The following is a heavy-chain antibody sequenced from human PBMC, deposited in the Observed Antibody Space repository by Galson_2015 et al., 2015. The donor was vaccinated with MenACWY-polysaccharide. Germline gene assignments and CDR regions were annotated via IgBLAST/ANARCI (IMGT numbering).Heavy chain of an antibody. J-gene: IGHJ6*02. V-gene: IGHV4-59*01. CDR3: ARSGTSTSWLYYYYGMDV. CDR2: IFFSGGT. CDR1: GGSPSGFS. Sequence: ETPSLTRTLSGGSPSGFSLGWARQPPGEGVGWVGYIFFSGGTNYKPPPNRCVTISLYISKKQFSPKISSVTAADTAVYYCARSGTSTSWLYYYYGMDVWGQGTTVTVSS. D-gene: IGHD2-2*01.